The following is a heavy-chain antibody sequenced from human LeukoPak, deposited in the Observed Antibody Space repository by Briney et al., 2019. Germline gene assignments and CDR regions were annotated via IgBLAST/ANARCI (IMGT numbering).Heavy chain of an antibody. CDR2: IKQDGSEK. CDR3: ARVMSASVWRSYGSYYYYYYMDI. Sequence: GGSLRLSCAASGFTISSYWMSWVRQAPGKGLEWVANIKQDGSEKYSVDSVKGRFTISRDSAKNSLYMQMNSLRAEDTAVYYCARVMSASVWRSYGSYYYYYYMDIWGKGTTVTVSS. J-gene: IGHJ6*03. V-gene: IGHV3-7*01. D-gene: IGHD3-16*01. CDR1: GFTISSYW.